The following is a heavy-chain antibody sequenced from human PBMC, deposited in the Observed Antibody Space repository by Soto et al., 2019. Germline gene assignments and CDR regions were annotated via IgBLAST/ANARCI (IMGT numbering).Heavy chain of an antibody. J-gene: IGHJ3*02. V-gene: IGHV5-51*01. CDR1: GYSFTSYW. CDR2: IYPGDSDT. CDR3: ASESLGYCSSTSCYSAFDI. D-gene: IGHD2-2*02. Sequence: GESLKISCKGSGYSFTSYWIGWVRQMPGKGLEWMGIIYPGDSDTRYSPSFQGQVTISADKSINTAYLQWSSLKASDTAMYYCASESLGYCSSTSCYSAFDIWGQGTMVTVSS.